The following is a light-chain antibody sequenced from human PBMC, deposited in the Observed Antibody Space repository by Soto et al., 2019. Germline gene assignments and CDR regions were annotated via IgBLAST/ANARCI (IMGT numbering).Light chain of an antibody. CDR1: QSVRSN. CDR2: GAS. J-gene: IGKJ1*01. CDR3: QQYHGYSLT. V-gene: IGKV3-15*01. Sequence: EVVMTQSPATLSVSPGERATLSCRASQSVRSNLAWYQQEPGQAPRLLIYGASTRATGIPARFSGSGSDTEFTLTISSLQSEDFAVYYCQQYHGYSLTFGQGTKVEI.